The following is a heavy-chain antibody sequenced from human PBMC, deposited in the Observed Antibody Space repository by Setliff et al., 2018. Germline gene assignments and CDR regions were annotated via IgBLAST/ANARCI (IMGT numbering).Heavy chain of an antibody. CDR3: ARASRFGTNVYRGYYYMDV. V-gene: IGHV7-4-1*02. D-gene: IGHD3-10*01. Sequence: ASVKVSCKASGYTFTTYAISWMRQAPGQGLEWMGWINTNTGNPSYAQGFTGRFVFSLDTSVSTAYLQISSLKAEDTAVYYCARASRFGTNVYRGYYYMDVWGKGTTVTVSS. CDR2: INTNTGNP. CDR1: GYTFTTYA. J-gene: IGHJ6*03.